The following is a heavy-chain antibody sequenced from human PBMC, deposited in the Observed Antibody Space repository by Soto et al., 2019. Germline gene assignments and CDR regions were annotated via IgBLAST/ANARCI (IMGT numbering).Heavy chain of an antibody. J-gene: IGHJ4*02. CDR2: STAILGTR. CDR1: GDTLSHYG. Sequence: QVQLVQSGAEVKKPGSSVKVSCKASGDTLSHYGVSWLPQVPGKGLEWMGGSTAILGTRDYAQKFQGRMTITSDESTTTSYMELNSLTSDDTGVYYCAAGDSSDTGDHWGQGTLVTVSS. V-gene: IGHV1-69*01. CDR3: AAGDSSDTGDH. D-gene: IGHD5-18*01.